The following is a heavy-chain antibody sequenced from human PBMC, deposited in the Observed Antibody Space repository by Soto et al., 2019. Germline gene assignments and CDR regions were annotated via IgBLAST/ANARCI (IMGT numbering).Heavy chain of an antibody. CDR3: ARDLSERTYYDFWSGYSDAYFAY. CDR1: GGTFSSYT. J-gene: IGHJ4*02. D-gene: IGHD3-3*01. V-gene: IGHV1-69*08. Sequence: QVQLVQSGAEVKKPGSSVKVSCKASGGTFSSYTISWVRQAPGQGLEWMGRIIPILGIANYAQKFQGRVTTTADKSTSIGSMARSSLRSEGTAVYYCARDLSERTYYDFWSGYSDAYFAYWGQGTLVTGSS. CDR2: IIPILGIA.